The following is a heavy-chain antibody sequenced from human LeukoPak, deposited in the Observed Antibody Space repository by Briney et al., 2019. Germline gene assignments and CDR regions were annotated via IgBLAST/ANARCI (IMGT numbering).Heavy chain of an antibody. J-gene: IGHJ6*02. D-gene: IGHD6-13*01. V-gene: IGHV3-30*03. CDR2: ISYDGSNK. CDR1: GFTFSSYG. CDR3: ARGGRIAAARLLWYGMDV. Sequence: GRSLRLPCAASGFTFSSYGMHWVRQAPGKGLEWVAVISYDGSNKYYADSVKGRFTISRDNSKNTLYLQMNSLRAEDTAVYYCARGGRIAAARLLWYGMDVWGQGTTVTVSS.